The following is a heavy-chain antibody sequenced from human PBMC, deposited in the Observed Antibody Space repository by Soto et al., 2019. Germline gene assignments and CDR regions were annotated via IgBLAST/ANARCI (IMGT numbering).Heavy chain of an antibody. CDR2: ISYDGSNK. Sequence: QVQLVESGGGVVQPGRSLRLSCAASGFTFSSYGMHWVRQAPGKGLEWVAVISYDGSNKYYADSVKGRFTISRDNSKNTLYLQMNILRAEDTAVYYCANGRVSGITIFGLVTSFYSDGMDVWCQGTTVTVSS. J-gene: IGHJ6*02. CDR3: ANGRVSGITIFGLVTSFYSDGMDV. CDR1: GFTFSSYG. V-gene: IGHV3-30*18. D-gene: IGHD3-3*01.